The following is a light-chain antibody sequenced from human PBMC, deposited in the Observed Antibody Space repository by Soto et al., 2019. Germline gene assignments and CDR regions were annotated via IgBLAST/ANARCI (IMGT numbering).Light chain of an antibody. J-gene: IGLJ1*01. CDR1: SNDVGGYDY. CDR2: DVS. Sequence: QSALTQPRSVSGSPGQSVTISCTGTSNDVGGYDYVSWYQQHPGKAPKLIIHDVSKRPSGVPDRFSGSKSGNTASLTISGLQAEDEADYYCCSYAGTYSYVFGTGTKVTVL. CDR3: CSYAGTYSYV. V-gene: IGLV2-11*01.